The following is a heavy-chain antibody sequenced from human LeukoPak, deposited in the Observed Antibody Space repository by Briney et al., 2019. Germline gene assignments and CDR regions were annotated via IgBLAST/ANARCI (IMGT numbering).Heavy chain of an antibody. J-gene: IGHJ4*02. Sequence: GGSLRLSCAASGFTFSSYGMHWVRQAPGKGLEWVAVISYDGSNKYYADSVKGRFTISRDNAKNSLYLQMNSLRAEDTAVYYCARDAGWRLLDYWGRGTQVTVSS. CDR1: GFTFSSYG. CDR2: ISYDGSNK. D-gene: IGHD6-25*01. CDR3: ARDAGWRLLDY. V-gene: IGHV3-30*03.